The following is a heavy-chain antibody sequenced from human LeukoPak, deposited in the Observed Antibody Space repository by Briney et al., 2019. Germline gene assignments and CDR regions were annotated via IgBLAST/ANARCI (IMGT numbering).Heavy chain of an antibody. Sequence: ASVNVSCKASVYTFSSYSICWVRQAPGQGLEWRGWSSTDNGNTNYAQKLQGRVTMTTDTSTSTAYIELRSLRSDDTAVYYCASVRSYYDSSAYDYWGQGTLVTVSS. CDR3: ASVRSYYDSSAYDY. J-gene: IGHJ4*02. CDR2: SSTDNGNT. V-gene: IGHV1-18*01. D-gene: IGHD3-22*01. CDR1: VYTFSSYS.